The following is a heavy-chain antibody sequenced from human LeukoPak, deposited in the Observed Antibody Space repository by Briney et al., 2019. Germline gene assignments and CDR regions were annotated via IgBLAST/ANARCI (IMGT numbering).Heavy chain of an antibody. J-gene: IGHJ4*02. CDR3: ARARYSSGWYYFDY. V-gene: IGHV1-2*02. D-gene: IGHD6-19*01. Sequence: ASVKVSCKASGYTFTGYYMLWVRQAPGQGLEWMGWINPNSGGTNYAQKFQGRVTMTRDTSISTAYMELSRLRSDDTAVYYCARARYSSGWYYFDYWGQGTLVTVSS. CDR1: GYTFTGYY. CDR2: INPNSGGT.